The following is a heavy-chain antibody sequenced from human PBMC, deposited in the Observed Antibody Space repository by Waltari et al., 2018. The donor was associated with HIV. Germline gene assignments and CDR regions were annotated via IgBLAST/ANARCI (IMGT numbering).Heavy chain of an antibody. V-gene: IGHV1-24*01. CDR1: VYILTDLS. CDR3: ATARQWLVDSGMDV. Sequence: QVQLVQAGAEVKRPGASVRVSCTGSVYILTDLSIPWVRQPPGKGLEWVGSFDPADGKTTYAQKFQGRVTMTEDTSTDTASMEGSSLRSEDTAVYYCATARQWLVDSGMDVWGQGTTVTVSS. CDR2: FDPADGKT. D-gene: IGHD6-19*01. J-gene: IGHJ6*02.